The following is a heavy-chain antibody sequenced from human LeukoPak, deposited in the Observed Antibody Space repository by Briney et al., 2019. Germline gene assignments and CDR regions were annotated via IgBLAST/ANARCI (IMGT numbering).Heavy chain of an antibody. J-gene: IGHJ4*02. D-gene: IGHD3-22*01. V-gene: IGHV3-7*01. CDR1: GISFASYW. CDR2: IGQDGTET. CDR3: AIPSSYDGSRYYHAY. Sequence: GGSLRLSCAASGISFASYWVPWVRQAPGKGLEWVANIGQDGTETVYVGSVKSRFTISSDNARKLLFLQMNSLRADDTAVYYCAIPSSYDGSRYYHAYWGQGTLVSVSS.